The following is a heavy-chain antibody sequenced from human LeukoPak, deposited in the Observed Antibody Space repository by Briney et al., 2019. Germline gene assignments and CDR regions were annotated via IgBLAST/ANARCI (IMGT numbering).Heavy chain of an antibody. CDR1: GFTFSTFC. V-gene: IGHV3-74*01. D-gene: IGHD3-22*01. J-gene: IGHJ4*02. CDR2: IHSDGSTT. CDR3: ARDRDSRGYSHFDS. Sequence: GGSLRLSCATSGFTFSTFCMHWVRQVPGKGLVWVSRIHSDGSTTNYADLAKGRFTISRDSAKNTLYLQMNSLRAEDTAVYYCARDRDSRGYSHFDSWGQGNLVTASS.